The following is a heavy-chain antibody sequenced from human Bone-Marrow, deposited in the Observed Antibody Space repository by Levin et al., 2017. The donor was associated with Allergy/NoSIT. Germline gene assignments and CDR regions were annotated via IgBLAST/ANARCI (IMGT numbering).Heavy chain of an antibody. J-gene: IGHJ4*02. V-gene: IGHV3-23*01. Sequence: GESLKISCAASKFIFKNYAMAWLRQAPGQGLEWVSAVSVSGDQTYHADSVRGRFTISRDNSKDTLFLQMNNLRAEDTAVYFCAKGGVAAPPFYWGQGTLVTVSS. CDR3: AKGGVAAPPFY. CDR2: VSVSGDQT. CDR1: KFIFKNYA. D-gene: IGHD3-10*01.